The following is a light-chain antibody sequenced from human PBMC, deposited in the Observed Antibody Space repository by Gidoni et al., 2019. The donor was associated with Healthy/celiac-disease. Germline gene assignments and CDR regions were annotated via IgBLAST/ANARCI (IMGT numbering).Light chain of an antibody. J-gene: IGKJ4*01. CDR2: GAS. Sequence: EIVMTQSPATLSVSPGERATLSCRASQSVSSNLAWYQQKPGQAPRLLIYGASTRATGIPARCSGSRSGTEFTLTISSLQSEDVAVYYCQQYNSWPPLTFGGGTKVEIK. CDR1: QSVSSN. CDR3: QQYNSWPPLT. V-gene: IGKV3-15*01.